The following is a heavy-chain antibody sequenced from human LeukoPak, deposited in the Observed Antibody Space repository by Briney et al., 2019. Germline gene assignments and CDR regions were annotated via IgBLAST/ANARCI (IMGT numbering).Heavy chain of an antibody. D-gene: IGHD6-13*01. J-gene: IGHJ6*02. CDR2: ISWDGGST. CDR1: GFTFDDYA. Sequence: GGSLRLSCAASGFTFDDYAMHWVRQAPGKGLEWVSLISWDGGSTYYADSVKGRFTISRDNSKNSLYLQMNSLRAEDTALYYCAKDEAAAVGYYYYGMDVWGQGTTVTVSS. V-gene: IGHV3-43D*03. CDR3: AKDEAAAVGYYYYGMDV.